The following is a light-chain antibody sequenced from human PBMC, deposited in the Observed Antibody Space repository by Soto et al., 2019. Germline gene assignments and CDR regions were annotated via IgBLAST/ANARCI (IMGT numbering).Light chain of an antibody. J-gene: IGKJ4*02. V-gene: IGKV1-39*01. CDR1: QTISTY. Sequence: DIQMTQSPPSVSAAVGDRVVITCRASQTISTYVSWYQQKLGKAPSLLIYGASKLQKGVPSRFGGSGSWTDFTLTIMNLQPEDFATYYCQQSFNTPPMFGRGTKVVMK. CDR3: QQSFNTPPM. CDR2: GAS.